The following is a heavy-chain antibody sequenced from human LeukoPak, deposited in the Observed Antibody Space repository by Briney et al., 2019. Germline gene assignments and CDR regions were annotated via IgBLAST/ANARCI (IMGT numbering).Heavy chain of an antibody. V-gene: IGHV3-53*01. CDR1: GFTVSSNF. J-gene: IGHJ4*02. Sequence: PGGSLRLSCAVSGFTVSSNFMGWVRQAPGKGLEWVSLIHNGGTTYYADSVKGRFTISRDNSKSTLYLQMNSLRADDTAVYYCAKGGPTGSNYFDFWGQGTLVTVSS. CDR2: IHNGGTT. D-gene: IGHD1-26*01. CDR3: AKGGPTGSNYFDF.